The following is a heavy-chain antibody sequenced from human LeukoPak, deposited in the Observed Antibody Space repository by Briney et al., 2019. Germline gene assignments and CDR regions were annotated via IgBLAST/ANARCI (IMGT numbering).Heavy chain of an antibody. CDR1: GFTFSSYG. CDR2: ISYDGSNK. J-gene: IGHJ6*02. CDR3: AKDYHSSSWYGYYYGMDV. V-gene: IGHV3-30*18. D-gene: IGHD6-13*01. Sequence: GGSLRLSCAASGFTFSSYGMHWVRQAPGKGLEWVAVISYDGSNKYYADSVKGRFTISRDNSKNTLYLQMNSLRAEDTAVYYCAKDYHSSSWYGYYYGMDVWGQGTTVTVSS.